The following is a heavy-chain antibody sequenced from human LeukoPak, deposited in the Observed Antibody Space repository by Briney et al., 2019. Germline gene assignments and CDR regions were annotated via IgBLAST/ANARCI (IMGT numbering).Heavy chain of an antibody. Sequence: PGGSLRLSCAASGFSFSDYYMTWIRQAPGKGLEWVSGTSGTGDSIYYADSVKGRFTISRDNSKNMLYLHMEYLTAEDTAVYYLAKDEIIRVAVSRGLDSWGQGTLVSVSS. CDR1: GFSFSDYY. CDR3: AKDEIIRVAVSRGLDS. D-gene: IGHD2-15*01. CDR2: TSGTGDSI. J-gene: IGHJ4*02. V-gene: IGHV3-23*01.